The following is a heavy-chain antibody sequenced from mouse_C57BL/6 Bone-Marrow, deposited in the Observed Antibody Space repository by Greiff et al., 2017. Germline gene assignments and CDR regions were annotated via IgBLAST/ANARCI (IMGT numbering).Heavy chain of an antibody. CDR2: IYPSDSET. CDR1: GYTFTSYW. CDR3: ARCVITTVVEYYFDY. Sequence: QVQLQQPGAELVRPGSSVKLSCKASGYTFTSYWMDWVKQRPGQGLEWIGNIYPSDSETHYNQKFKDKATLTVEKSSSTAYMQLSSLTSADSAVXYCARCVITTVVEYYFDYWGQGTTLTVSS. J-gene: IGHJ2*01. V-gene: IGHV1-61*01. D-gene: IGHD1-1*01.